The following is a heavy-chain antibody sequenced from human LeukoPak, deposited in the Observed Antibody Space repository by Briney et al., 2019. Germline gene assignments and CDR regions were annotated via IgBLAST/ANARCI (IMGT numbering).Heavy chain of an antibody. CDR3: ARDRAPPGVGLRYYYGMDV. J-gene: IGHJ6*02. D-gene: IGHD1-26*01. Sequence: GGSLRLSCAASGFTVSSNYMSWVRQAPGKGLEWVSVIYSGGSTYYADSVKGRFTISRDNSKNTLYLQMNSPRAEDTAVYYCARDRAPPGVGLRYYYGMDVWGQGTTVTVSS. CDR2: IYSGGST. CDR1: GFTVSSNY. V-gene: IGHV3-53*01.